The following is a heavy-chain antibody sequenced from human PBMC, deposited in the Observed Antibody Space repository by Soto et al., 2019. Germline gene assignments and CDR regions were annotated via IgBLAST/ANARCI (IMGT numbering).Heavy chain of an antibody. J-gene: IGHJ6*02. CDR2: INAGFGAT. CDR3: ATDCSGGSCYGASGMDV. Sequence: QVQLEQSGAEVKKPGSSVKVSCKASGGTFGRYAISWVRRAPGQSLEWMGQINAGFGATDLAQMFQGRVTITAEKSTTTVYMELSSLRSHDTAVYYCATDCSGGSCYGASGMDVWAQGTTVTVSS. CDR1: GGTFGRYA. V-gene: IGHV1-69*06. D-gene: IGHD2-15*01.